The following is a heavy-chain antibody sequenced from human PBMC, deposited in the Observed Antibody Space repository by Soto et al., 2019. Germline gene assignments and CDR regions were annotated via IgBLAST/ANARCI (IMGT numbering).Heavy chain of an antibody. CDR1: GFTFSTYW. V-gene: IGHV3-74*01. CDR2: VNNDGSST. Sequence: PGGSLRLSCAASGFTFSTYWMHWVRQAPGKGLVWVSRVNNDGSSTTYADSVKGRFTISRDNAKNTLYLQMNSLRAEDTAMYYCARDLGYRSSELDPWGQGTLVTVSS. D-gene: IGHD6-6*01. CDR3: ARDLGYRSSELDP. J-gene: IGHJ5*02.